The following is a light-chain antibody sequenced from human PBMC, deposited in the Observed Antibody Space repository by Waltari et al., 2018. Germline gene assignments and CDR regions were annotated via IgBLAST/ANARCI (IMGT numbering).Light chain of an antibody. J-gene: IGLJ1*01. CDR1: TSDFGGFNF. CDR2: DVS. V-gene: IGLV2-14*01. CDR3: SSHRSSSTPYV. Sequence: HSALTQPASVSGSPGQSITISCTGTTSDFGGFNFVSWYQQHPGKAPKLLMSDVSNRPSGVSNRFSGSKSGNTASLTISGLQAEDEADYYCSSHRSSSTPYVFGTGTKVTVL.